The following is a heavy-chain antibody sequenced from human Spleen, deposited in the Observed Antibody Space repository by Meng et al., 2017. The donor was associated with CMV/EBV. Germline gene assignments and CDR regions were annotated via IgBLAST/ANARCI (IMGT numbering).Heavy chain of an antibody. V-gene: IGHV3-23*01. CDR3: ARYGVVAATDC. CDR1: GFTFRNYA. J-gene: IGHJ4*02. CDR2: ISSSGSNT. Sequence: ESLKISCEASGFTFRNYAMSWVRQAPGKGLEWVSHISSSGSNTYSADSVKGRFTISRDNAKNSLYLQLNSLRVEDAAVYYCARYGVVAATDCWGQGTLVTVSS. D-gene: IGHD1-26*01.